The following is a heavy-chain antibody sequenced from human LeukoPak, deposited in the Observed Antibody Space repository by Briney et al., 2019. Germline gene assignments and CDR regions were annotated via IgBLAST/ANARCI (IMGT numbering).Heavy chain of an antibody. V-gene: IGHV4-59*11. D-gene: IGHD3-22*01. CDR1: GGSISSHY. J-gene: IGHJ4*02. Sequence: SETLSLTCTVSGGSISSHYWSWIPQPPGKGLEWIGYIYYSGSTNYNPSLKSRVTISVDTSKNQFSLKLSSVTAADTAVYYCAREGIDSSGYYYNYWGQGTLVTVSS. CDR2: IYYSGST. CDR3: AREGIDSSGYYYNY.